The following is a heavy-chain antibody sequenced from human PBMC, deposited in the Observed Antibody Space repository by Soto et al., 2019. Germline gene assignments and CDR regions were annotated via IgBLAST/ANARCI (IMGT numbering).Heavy chain of an antibody. J-gene: IGHJ4*02. CDR2: IYYSGST. D-gene: IGHD3-3*01. CDR3: ARLPGVWSGYGGDY. CDR1: GGSISSSSYY. V-gene: IGHV4-39*01. Sequence: QLQLQESGPGLVKPSETLSLTCTVSGGSISSSSYYWGWIRQPPGKGLEWIGSIYYSGSTYYNPSLKSRVTISVDTSKNQFSLKLSSVTAADTAVYYCARLPGVWSGYGGDYWGQGTLVTVSS.